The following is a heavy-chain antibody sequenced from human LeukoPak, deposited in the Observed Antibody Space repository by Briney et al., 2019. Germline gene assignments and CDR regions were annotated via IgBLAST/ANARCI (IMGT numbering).Heavy chain of an antibody. CDR2: ISAYNGNT. D-gene: IGHD6-19*01. CDR1: GYTFTSYG. V-gene: IGHV1-18*04. J-gene: IGHJ4*02. Sequence: ASVKVSCKASGYTFTSYGISWVRQAPGQGLEWMGWISAYNGNTNYAQKLQGRVTMTTDTSTSTAYMELRSLRSDDTAVYYCARDGSKIAVVGSIDYWGQGTLVTVSS. CDR3: ARDGSKIAVVGSIDY.